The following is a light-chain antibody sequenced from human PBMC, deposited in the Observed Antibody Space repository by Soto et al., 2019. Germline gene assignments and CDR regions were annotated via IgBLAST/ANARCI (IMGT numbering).Light chain of an antibody. V-gene: IGLV2-14*01. CDR1: SSDVGGYNY. J-gene: IGLJ1*01. Sequence: QSALTQPASVYGYPGQAITISCTGTSSDVGGYNYVSWYQQHPGKAPKLMIYEVSNRPSGVSNRFSGSRSGNTASLTISGLQAEDEADYYCSSYTSTSSRVFGTGTKVTVL. CDR3: SSYTSTSSRV. CDR2: EVS.